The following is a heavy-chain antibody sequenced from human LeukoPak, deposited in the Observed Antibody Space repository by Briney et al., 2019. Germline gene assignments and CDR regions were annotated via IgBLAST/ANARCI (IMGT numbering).Heavy chain of an antibody. CDR1: GYTFTGYY. J-gene: IGHJ4*02. CDR3: AREVFLPRGTLDY. Sequence: GASVKVSCKASGYTFTGYYMHWVRQAPGKGLEYVSAISSNGGSTYYANSVKGRFTISRDNSKNTLYLQMGSLRAEDMAVYYCAREVFLPRGTLDYWGQGTLVTVSS. CDR2: ISSNGGST. D-gene: IGHD1-1*01. V-gene: IGHV3-64*01.